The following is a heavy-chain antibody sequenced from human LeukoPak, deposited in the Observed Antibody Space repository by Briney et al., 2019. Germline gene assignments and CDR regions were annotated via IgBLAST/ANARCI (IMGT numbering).Heavy chain of an antibody. V-gene: IGHV4-34*01. CDR3: ARGLLRYFDWLLESGMDV. D-gene: IGHD3-9*01. CDR2: INHSGSP. J-gene: IGHJ6*02. CDR1: GGSFSGYY. Sequence: PSETLSLTCAVYGGSFSGYYWTWIRQPPGKGLEWIGEINHSGSPNYNPFLKSRVTISVDTSKSQFSLKLTSVTAADTAVYYCARGLLRYFDWLLESGMDVWGQGTTVTVSS.